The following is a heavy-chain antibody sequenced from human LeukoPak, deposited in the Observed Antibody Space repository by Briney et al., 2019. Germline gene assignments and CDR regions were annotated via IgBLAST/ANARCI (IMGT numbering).Heavy chain of an antibody. D-gene: IGHD3-3*01. CDR1: GVTFSGYC. CDR3: ARLYAVWSGRCETGFDY. Sequence: GGSLRLSCAASGVTFSGYCMSWGRQAPGKGLEWVANIKQDGSEKYNADSVKGGFTITRGNAKTSLYLKINSLRAEDTAVYYCARLYAVWSGRCETGFDYWGQGTLVTVSS. V-gene: IGHV3-7*05. CDR2: IKQDGSEK. J-gene: IGHJ4*02.